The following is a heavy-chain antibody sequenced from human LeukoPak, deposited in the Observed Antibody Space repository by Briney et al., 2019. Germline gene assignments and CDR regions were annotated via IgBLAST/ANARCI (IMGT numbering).Heavy chain of an antibody. D-gene: IGHD3-22*01. Sequence: PLETLSLTCTVSGGSISSGGYYWSWIRQHPGKGLEWIGYIYYSGSTYYNPSLKSRVTISVDTSKNQFSLKLSSVTAADTAVYYCARSSSGYYYIDYWGQGTLVTVSS. CDR3: ARSSSGYYYIDY. V-gene: IGHV4-31*03. J-gene: IGHJ4*02. CDR1: GGSISSGGYY. CDR2: IYYSGST.